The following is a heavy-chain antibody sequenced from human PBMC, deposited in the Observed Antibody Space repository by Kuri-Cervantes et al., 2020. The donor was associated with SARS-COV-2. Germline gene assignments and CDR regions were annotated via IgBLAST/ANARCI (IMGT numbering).Heavy chain of an antibody. CDR3: ARPLSYGDSQGLDY. V-gene: IGHV3-48*04. CDR1: GFTFSSYS. J-gene: IGHJ4*02. CDR2: ISSSGSTI. D-gene: IGHD4-17*01. Sequence: GESLKISCAASGFTFSSYSMNWVRQAPGKGLEWVSYISSSGSTIYYADSVKGRFTISRDNTKNSLYLQMNSLRAEDTAVYYCARPLSYGDSQGLDYWGQGTLVTVSS.